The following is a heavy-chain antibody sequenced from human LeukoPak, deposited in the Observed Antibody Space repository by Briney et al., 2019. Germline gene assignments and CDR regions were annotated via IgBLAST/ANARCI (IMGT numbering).Heavy chain of an antibody. CDR1: GGSISSNTYY. CDR3: AKGGEAKWFGELIKTQYYYYMDV. J-gene: IGHJ6*03. CDR2: ISGSGGST. D-gene: IGHD3-10*01. V-gene: IGHV3-23*01. Sequence: ETLSLTCTVSGGSISSNTYYWGWIRQPPGKGLEWVSAISGSGGSTYSADSVKGRFTISGDNSKNTLYLQMNSLRAEDTAVYYCAKGGEAKWFGELIKTQYYYYMDVWGKGTTVTVSS.